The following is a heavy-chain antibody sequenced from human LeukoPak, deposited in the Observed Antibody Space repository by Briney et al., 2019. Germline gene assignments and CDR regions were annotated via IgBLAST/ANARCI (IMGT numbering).Heavy chain of an antibody. V-gene: IGHV4-39*07. CDR1: GGSISSSSYY. D-gene: IGHD2-2*01. Sequence: SETLSLTCTVSGGSISSSSYYWGWIRQPPGKGLEWIGSICYSRNPHHRPPLKSRLTTSVATSQDQFSRQLSSLTPADTAVYYCASVWYCSSTSCYGGGWFDPWGQGTLVRVSS. CDR3: ASVWYCSSTSCYGGGWFDP. CDR2: ICYSRNP. J-gene: IGHJ5*02.